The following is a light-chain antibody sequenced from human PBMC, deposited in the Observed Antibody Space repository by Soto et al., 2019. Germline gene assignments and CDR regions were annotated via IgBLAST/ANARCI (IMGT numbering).Light chain of an antibody. J-gene: IGKJ2*01. CDR2: AAS. V-gene: IGKV1-39*01. Sequence: DIQMTQSPSSLSASVGDRVTTTCRASQSIAYYLNWFQQKPGKAPKLLIYAASSLQSGVPSRFSGSGSGTDFTLTISSLQPEDFATYYCQQSSNSPMYTFGQGTKL. CDR1: QSIAYY. CDR3: QQSSNSPMYT.